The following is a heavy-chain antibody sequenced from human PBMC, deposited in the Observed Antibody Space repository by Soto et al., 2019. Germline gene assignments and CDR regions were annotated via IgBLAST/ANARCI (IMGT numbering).Heavy chain of an antibody. Sequence: ASVKVSCKASGYTFTSYYMHWVRQAPGQGLEWMGIINPSGGSTSYAQKFQGRVTMTRDTSTSTVYMELSSLRSEDTAVYYCARDGTTVVTSDAFDIWGQLTMVTVSS. CDR3: ARDGTTVVTSDAFDI. CDR2: INPSGGST. J-gene: IGHJ3*02. CDR1: GYTFTSYY. V-gene: IGHV1-46*01. D-gene: IGHD1-7*01.